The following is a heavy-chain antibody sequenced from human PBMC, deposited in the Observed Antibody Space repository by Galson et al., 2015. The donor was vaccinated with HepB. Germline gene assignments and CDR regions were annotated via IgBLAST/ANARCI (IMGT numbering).Heavy chain of an antibody. D-gene: IGHD3-3*01. J-gene: IGHJ6*03. CDR2: MNPSSGGT. CDR3: ARHPSYTIFGVVHFMDL. Sequence: SVKVSCKASGYTLAHHDLIWVRQATGQGLEWMGWMNPSSGGTGYAAQFEGRVSMTRNTSTNTAYMELSSLTSEDTAVYYCARHPSYTIFGVVHFMDLWGTGTTVIVSS. V-gene: IGHV1-8*01. CDR1: GYTLAHHD.